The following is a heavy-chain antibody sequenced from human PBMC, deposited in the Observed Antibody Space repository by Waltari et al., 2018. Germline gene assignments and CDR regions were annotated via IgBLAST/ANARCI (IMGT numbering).Heavy chain of an antibody. J-gene: IGHJ5*02. V-gene: IGHV2-5*01. CDR3: ARARFLEWLLNWFDP. D-gene: IGHD3-3*01. CDR2: IYWNDDK. Sequence: QITLKESGPTLVKPTQTLTLTCTFSGFSLSTRGVGVGWIRQPPGKALEWLALIYWNDDKRYSPSLKSRLTITKDTSKNQVVLTMTNMDPVDTATYYCARARFLEWLLNWFDPWGQGTLVTVSS. CDR1: GFSLSTRGVG.